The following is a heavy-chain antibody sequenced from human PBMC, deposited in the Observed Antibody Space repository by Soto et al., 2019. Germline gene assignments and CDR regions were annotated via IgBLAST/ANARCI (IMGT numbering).Heavy chain of an antibody. CDR3: ARDLGTGTDY. V-gene: IGHV4-4*02. D-gene: IGHD1-1*01. CDR2: IYHSGAT. CDR1: GDSITNNNW. J-gene: IGHJ4*02. Sequence: QVQLQESGPGLVKPSGPLSLTCAVSGDSITNNNWWSWVRQAPGKGLEWIGEIYHSGATTYNPSRKSRATISVDPSNNHFSLKLTSVTAADTAVYFCARDLGTGTDYWGQGTLVTVAS.